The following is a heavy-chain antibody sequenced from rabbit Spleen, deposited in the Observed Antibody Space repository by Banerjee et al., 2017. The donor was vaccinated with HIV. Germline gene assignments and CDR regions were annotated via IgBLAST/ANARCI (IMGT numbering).Heavy chain of an antibody. CDR3: ARGSAAMTLVITGFYLGL. CDR2: INMVTGKS. V-gene: IGHV1S45*01. CDR1: GVSFSDKDV. D-gene: IGHD2-1*01. Sequence: QEQLEESGGGLVKPEGSLTLTCKASGVSFSDKDVMCWVRQAPGKGLEWIACINMVTGKSVYATWAKGRFIMSRASSTKVTLQMTSLTAADTASYFCARGSAAMTLVITGFYLGLWGPGTLVTVS. J-gene: IGHJ4*01.